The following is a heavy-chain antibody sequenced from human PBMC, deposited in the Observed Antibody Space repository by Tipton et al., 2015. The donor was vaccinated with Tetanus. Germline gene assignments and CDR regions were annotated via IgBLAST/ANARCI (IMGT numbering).Heavy chain of an antibody. CDR3: ARGVVRSHQLPGRAYYYGSGTPPPTAFDI. D-gene: IGHD3-10*01. CDR1: GFTFSSYG. Sequence: SLRLSCAASGFTFSSYGMHWVRQAPGKGLEWVAVIWYDGSNKYYADSVKGRFTISRDNSKNTLYLQMNSLRAEDTAVYYCARGVVRSHQLPGRAYYYGSGTPPPTAFDIWGQGTMVTVSS. V-gene: IGHV3-30*19. CDR2: IWYDGSNK. J-gene: IGHJ3*02.